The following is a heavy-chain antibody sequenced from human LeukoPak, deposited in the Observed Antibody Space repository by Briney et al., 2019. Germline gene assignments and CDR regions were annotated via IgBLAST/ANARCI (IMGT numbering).Heavy chain of an antibody. J-gene: IGHJ4*02. CDR2: IYHSGSI. CDR1: GYSISSGYY. V-gene: IGHV4-38-2*01. CDR3: ARLNSGSYFPFDY. D-gene: IGHD1-26*01. Sequence: SETLPLTCAVSGYSISSGYYWGWIRQPPGKGLEWIGSIYHSGSIYYNPSLKSRVTISVDTSKNQFSLKLSSVTAADTAVYYCARLNSGSYFPFDYWGQGTLVTVSS.